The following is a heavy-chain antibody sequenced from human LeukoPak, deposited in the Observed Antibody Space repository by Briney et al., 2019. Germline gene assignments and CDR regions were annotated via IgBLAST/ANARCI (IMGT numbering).Heavy chain of an antibody. J-gene: IGHJ4*02. Sequence: GGSLRLSCAASGFTFSTYAMHWVRQAPGKGLEWVSLISSGGTDEYYADSVKGRFTISRDNSKNTLYLQLNSLRTEDTAVYYCARDSTYYYDSGSSGPHYFDNWGQGTLVTVSS. CDR3: ARDSTYYYDSGSSGPHYFDN. V-gene: IGHV3-30*01. D-gene: IGHD3-10*01. CDR1: GFTFSTYA. CDR2: ISSGGTDE.